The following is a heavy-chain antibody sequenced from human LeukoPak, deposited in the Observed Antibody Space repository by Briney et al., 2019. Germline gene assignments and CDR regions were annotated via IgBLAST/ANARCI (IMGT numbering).Heavy chain of an antibody. CDR3: ARLLRVGYCSTTTCNWFDP. J-gene: IGHJ5*02. Sequence: PSETLSLTCVVSGGSISSTSYYWGWIRQPPGKGLEWIGSIYYSGSTYYSPSLKSRVTISVDTSKNQFSLKLSSVTAADTAVYYCARLLRVGYCSTTTCNWFDPWGQGTLVTVSS. V-gene: IGHV4-39*07. D-gene: IGHD2-2*03. CDR2: IYYSGST. CDR1: GGSISSTSYY.